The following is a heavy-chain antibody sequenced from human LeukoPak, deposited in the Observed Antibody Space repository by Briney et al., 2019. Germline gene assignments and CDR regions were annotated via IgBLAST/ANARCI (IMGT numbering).Heavy chain of an antibody. V-gene: IGHV5-51*01. CDR1: GYSFTNYW. D-gene: IGHD3-9*01. Sequence: GESLKISCKGSGYSFTNYWIGWVRQMPGKGLEWMGIIHPGDSDARYSPSFQGQVTTSADKSISTAYLQWSSLKASDTAMYYCARPRGARYDILTGPSYYFDYWGQGTLVTVSS. CDR3: ARPRGARYDILTGPSYYFDY. CDR2: IHPGDSDA. J-gene: IGHJ4*02.